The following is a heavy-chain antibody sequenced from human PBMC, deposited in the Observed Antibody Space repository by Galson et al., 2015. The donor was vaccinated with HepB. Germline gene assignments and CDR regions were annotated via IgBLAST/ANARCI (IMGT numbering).Heavy chain of an antibody. CDR1: GDSVSSNSAA. J-gene: IGHJ6*02. D-gene: IGHD6-13*01. CDR3: ARVFQQGAAAGFYYYYGMDV. V-gene: IGHV6-1*01. CDR2: TYYRSKWYN. Sequence: CAISGDSVSSNSAAWNWIRQSPSRGLEWLGRTYYRSKWYNDYAVSVKSRITINPDTSKNQFSLQLNSVTPEDTAVYYCARVFQQGAAAGFYYYYGMDVWGQGTTVTVSS.